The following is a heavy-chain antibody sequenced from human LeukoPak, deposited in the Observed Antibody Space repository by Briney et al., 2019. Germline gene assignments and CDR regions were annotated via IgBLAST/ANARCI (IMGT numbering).Heavy chain of an antibody. J-gene: IGHJ3*02. D-gene: IGHD3-10*01. CDR1: GFTFSKYS. CDR3: LRDDEEDGGAFAI. V-gene: IGHV3-21*04. Sequence: GGSLRLSCAASGFTFSKYSMNWVRQAPGKGLEWVSFISSSSSYIYYADSVKGRFTISRDNAKNSLYLQMNSLRSEDTALYYCLRDDEEDGGAFAIWGQGTMVTVSS. CDR2: ISSSSSYI.